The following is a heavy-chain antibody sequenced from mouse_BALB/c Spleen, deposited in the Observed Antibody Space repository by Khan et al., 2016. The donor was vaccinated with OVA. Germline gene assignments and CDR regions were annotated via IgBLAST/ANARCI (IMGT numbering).Heavy chain of an antibody. D-gene: IGHD1-1*02. CDR2: IWRGGST. Sequence: QVQLQQSGPGLVQPSQSLSITCTVSGFSLTSYGVHWVRQSPGKGLEWLGVIWRGGSTDYNASVMSRLSITKDNSKSQVFFKMNSLQADDTAIYXCAKNLVYSMDYWGQGTSVTVSS. CDR1: GFSLTSYG. V-gene: IGHV2-5*01. J-gene: IGHJ4*01. CDR3: AKNLVYSMDY.